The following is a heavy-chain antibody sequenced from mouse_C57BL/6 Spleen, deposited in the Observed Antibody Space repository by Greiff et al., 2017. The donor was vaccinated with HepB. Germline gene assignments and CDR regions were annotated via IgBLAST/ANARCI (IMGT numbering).Heavy chain of an antibody. CDR2: INPNNGGT. CDR3: ARRELPEGFAY. D-gene: IGHD6-1*01. J-gene: IGHJ3*01. V-gene: IGHV1-18*01. Sequence: EVQLQQSGPELVKPGASVKIPCKASGYTFTDYNMDWVKQSHGKSLEWIGDINPNNGGTIYNQKFKGKATLTVDKSSSTAYMELRSLTSEDTAVYYCARRELPEGFAYWGQGTLVTVSA. CDR1: GYTFTDYN.